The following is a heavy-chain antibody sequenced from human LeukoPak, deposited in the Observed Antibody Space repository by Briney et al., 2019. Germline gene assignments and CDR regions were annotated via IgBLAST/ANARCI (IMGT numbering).Heavy chain of an antibody. CDR2: ISGSGGST. CDR1: GFTFSSYA. CDR3: AKEYTDVGGSGSYYSAFDY. V-gene: IGHV3-23*01. J-gene: IGHJ4*02. D-gene: IGHD3-10*01. Sequence: PGGSLRLSCAASGFTFSSYAMSWVRQAPRKGLEWVSAISGSGGSTYYADSVKGRFTISRDNSKNTLYLQMNSLRAEDTAVYYCAKEYTDVGGSGSYYSAFDYWGQGTLVTVSS.